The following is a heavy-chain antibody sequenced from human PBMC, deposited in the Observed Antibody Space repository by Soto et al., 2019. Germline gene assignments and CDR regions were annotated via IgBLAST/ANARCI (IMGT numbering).Heavy chain of an antibody. D-gene: IGHD5-12*01. CDR3: VKSPRSGYEAPWDY. J-gene: IGHJ4*02. CDR1: GFNFSSDA. CDR2: ISGSGDER. V-gene: IGHV3-23*01. Sequence: EVQLLESGGGLVQPGGSLRLSCAATGFNFSSDAMNWVRQTPGKGLEWVSGISGSGDERYYADSVKGRFTISRDNSKNTLYLQMNSLRADDTAVYYCVKSPRSGYEAPWDYWGQGTQVTVSS.